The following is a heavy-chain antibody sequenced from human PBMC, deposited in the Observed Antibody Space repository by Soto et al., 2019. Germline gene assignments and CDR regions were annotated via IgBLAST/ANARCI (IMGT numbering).Heavy chain of an antibody. J-gene: IGHJ4*02. CDR1: GYTFRHYY. CDR3: ARGRYNTVNILPLDY. Sequence: QVQLVQSGAEVKKPGASVKVSCKASGYTFRHYYMHWVRQAPGRGLEWMGVVDPSGGSTTYAPTFQGRVTMPRDTSTSTVYIQLSNLSSGDTAVYYCARGRYNTVNILPLDYWGQGTLVTVSS. CDR2: VDPSGGST. D-gene: IGHD4-17*01. V-gene: IGHV1-46*01.